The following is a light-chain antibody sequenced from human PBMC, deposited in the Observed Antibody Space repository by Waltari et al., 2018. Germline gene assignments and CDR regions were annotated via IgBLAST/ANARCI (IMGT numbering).Light chain of an antibody. J-gene: IGKJ2*03. V-gene: IGKV4-1*01. CDR3: QQYYSIPYS. CDR1: QSVLYSSNNKNY. CDR2: WAS. Sequence: DIVMTQSPDSLAVSLGERATLNCKSRQSVLYSSNNKNYLAWYQQKPGQPPKLLIYWASTRESGVPDRFSGSGSGTDFTLTISSLQAEDVAVYYCQQYYSIPYSFGQGTKLEIK.